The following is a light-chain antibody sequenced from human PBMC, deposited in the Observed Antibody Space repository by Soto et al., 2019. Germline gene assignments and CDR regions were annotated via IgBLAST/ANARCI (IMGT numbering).Light chain of an antibody. CDR2: GAF. CDR1: QYISTK. Sequence: VLTQSPDSLSLSPGERATLSCRASQYISTKLAWYQQKPGQAPRLLFSGAFNRATDTPDRFSGSGSWTDFTLIISGVEAEDFAMYYCQQYGDSPWTFGQGTKVDIK. V-gene: IGKV3-20*01. J-gene: IGKJ1*01. CDR3: QQYGDSPWT.